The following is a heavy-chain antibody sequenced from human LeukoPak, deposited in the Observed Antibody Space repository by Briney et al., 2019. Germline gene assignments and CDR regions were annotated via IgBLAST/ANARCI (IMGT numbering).Heavy chain of an antibody. J-gene: IGHJ4*02. V-gene: IGHV1-2*02. CDR3: ARDRGYSSSLYYFDY. Sequence: ASVKVSCKASGYTFTSYGISWVRQAPGQGLEWMGWINPNSGGTNYAQKFQGRVTMTRDTSISTAYMELSRLRSDDTAVYYCARDRGYSSSLYYFDYWGQGTLVTVSS. D-gene: IGHD6-19*01. CDR2: INPNSGGT. CDR1: GYTFTSYG.